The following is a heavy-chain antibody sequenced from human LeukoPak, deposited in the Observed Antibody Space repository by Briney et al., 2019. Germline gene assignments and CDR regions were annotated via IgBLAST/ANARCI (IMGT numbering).Heavy chain of an antibody. J-gene: IGHJ4*02. CDR3: AKATTRRVPAARLYS. V-gene: IGHV3-9*01. D-gene: IGHD6-13*01. CDR1: GFTFDDFS. CDR2: ITWHGRST. Sequence: PGRSLRLSCAASGFTFDDFSMFWVRQAPGKGLEWVSSITWHGRSTAYAESVRGRFTISRDNAKNSLYLQMNSLRAEDTAFYYCAKATTRRVPAARLYSWGQGTLVTVSS.